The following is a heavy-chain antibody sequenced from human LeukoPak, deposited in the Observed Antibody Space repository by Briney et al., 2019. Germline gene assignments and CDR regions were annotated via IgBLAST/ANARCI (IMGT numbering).Heavy chain of an antibody. CDR3: AKDLIRFGEGSYLGY. CDR1: GFTFDDYA. Sequence: GGSLRLSCAASGFTFDDYAMHWVRQAPGKGLEWVSLISWDGGSTYYADSVKGRFTISRDNSKNSLHLQMNSLRAEDTALYYCAKDLIRFGEGSYLGYWGQGTLVTVSS. V-gene: IGHV3-43D*03. CDR2: ISWDGGST. J-gene: IGHJ4*02. D-gene: IGHD3-10*01.